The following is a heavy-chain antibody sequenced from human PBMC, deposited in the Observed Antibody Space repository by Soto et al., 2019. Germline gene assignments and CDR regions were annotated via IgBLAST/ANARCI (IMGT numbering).Heavy chain of an antibody. D-gene: IGHD6-19*01. CDR1: GFSLTTRGVG. CDR3: AHRITEPSAGARGDFQH. CDR2: IYWDNDE. V-gene: IGHV2-5*02. Sequence: QITLKESGPTLVSPTQTLTLTCTFSGFSLTTRGVGVGWIRQPPGKALEWLALIYWDNDERFSPSLRTRLPITKDPSKNQVVLTMTNMDPVDPATYFCAHRITEPSAGARGDFQHGGQGTLVTVSS. J-gene: IGHJ1*01.